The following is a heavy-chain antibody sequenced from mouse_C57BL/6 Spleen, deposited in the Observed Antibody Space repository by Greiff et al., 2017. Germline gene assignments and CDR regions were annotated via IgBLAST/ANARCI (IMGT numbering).Heavy chain of an antibody. J-gene: IGHJ4*01. CDR1: GYAFSSYW. CDR3: TIGNYDYAMDY. Sequence: QVQLQQSGPELVKPGASVKISCKASGYAFSSYWMNWVKQRPGKGLEWIGRIYPGDGDPNYNGKFKGKATLTADKSSSTSYMQLSSLTSEDSAVYFCTIGNYDYAMDYWGQGTSVTVSS. V-gene: IGHV1-82*01. CDR2: IYPGDGDP. D-gene: IGHD2-1*01.